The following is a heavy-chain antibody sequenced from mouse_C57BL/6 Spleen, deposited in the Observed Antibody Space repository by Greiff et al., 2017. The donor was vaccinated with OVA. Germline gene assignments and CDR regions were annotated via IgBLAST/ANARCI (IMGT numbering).Heavy chain of an antibody. CDR2: IDPETGGT. J-gene: IGHJ4*01. CDR1: GYTFTDYE. Sequence: QVQLQQSGAELVRPGASVTLSCKASGYTFTDYEMHWVKQTPVHGLEWIGAIDPETGGTAYNQKFKGKAILTAATSSSTAYMELRILTSEDAAVYYGTPIATVVAPYAMDYWGQGTSGTVSS. CDR3: TPIATVVAPYAMDY. D-gene: IGHD1-1*01. V-gene: IGHV1-15*01.